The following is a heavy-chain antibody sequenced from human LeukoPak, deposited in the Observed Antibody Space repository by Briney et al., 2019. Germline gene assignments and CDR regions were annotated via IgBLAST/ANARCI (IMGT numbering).Heavy chain of an antibody. CDR1: GFTFSSYS. Sequence: GGSLRLSCAASGFTFSSYSMNWVRQAPGKGLEWVSYISSSSSTIYYADSVKDRFTISRDNAKNSLYLQMNSLRAEDTAVYYCARRYDFWSGYYTDYFDYWGQGTLVTVSS. D-gene: IGHD3-3*01. J-gene: IGHJ4*02. CDR3: ARRYDFWSGYYTDYFDY. V-gene: IGHV3-48*01. CDR2: ISSSSSTI.